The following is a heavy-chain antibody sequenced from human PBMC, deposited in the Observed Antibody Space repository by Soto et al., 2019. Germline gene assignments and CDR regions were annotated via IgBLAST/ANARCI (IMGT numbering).Heavy chain of an antibody. J-gene: IGHJ4*02. Sequence: EVQLVESGGGLVQPGGSLRLSCAASGFSLRGYSMSWVRQAPGKGLEWVSYIGGTGSSIYADSVKGRFNISRDNAKNSVYLQMNSLGDDDTAVYYCARGAGYGDYGDYWGQGTLVTVSS. V-gene: IGHV3-48*02. CDR3: ARGAGYGDYGDY. CDR2: IGGTGSSI. CDR1: GFSLRGYS. D-gene: IGHD4-17*01.